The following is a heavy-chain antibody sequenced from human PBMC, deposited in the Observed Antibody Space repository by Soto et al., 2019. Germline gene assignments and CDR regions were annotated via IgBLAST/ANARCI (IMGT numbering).Heavy chain of an antibody. Sequence: LRLSCAASGFTFSSYAMSWVRQAPGKGLEWVSAISGSGGSTYYADSVRGRFTISRDNSKNTLYLQMNSLRAEDTAVYYCAKDRSKRWLQPANWFDPWGQGTLVTVSS. V-gene: IGHV3-23*01. CDR1: GFTFSSYA. CDR3: AKDRSKRWLQPANWFDP. CDR2: ISGSGGST. D-gene: IGHD5-12*01. J-gene: IGHJ5*02.